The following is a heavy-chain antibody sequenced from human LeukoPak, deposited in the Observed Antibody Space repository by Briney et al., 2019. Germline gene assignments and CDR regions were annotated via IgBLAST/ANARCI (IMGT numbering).Heavy chain of an antibody. J-gene: IGHJ4*02. CDR3: ARGAKWAYYFDY. Sequence: GGSLRLSCAASGFTFSGYSMNWVRQAPGKGLEWVSSISSSSSYIYYADSVKGRFTISRDNAKDTLYLHMNSLTAEDTAVYYCARGAKWAYYFDYWGQGTLVTVSS. D-gene: IGHD1-26*01. CDR1: GFTFSGYS. V-gene: IGHV3-21*01. CDR2: ISSSSSYI.